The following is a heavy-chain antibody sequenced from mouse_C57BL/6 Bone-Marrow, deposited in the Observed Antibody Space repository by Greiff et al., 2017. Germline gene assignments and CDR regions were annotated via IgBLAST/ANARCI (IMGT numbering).Heavy chain of an antibody. D-gene: IGHD2-4*01. CDR3: ASIYYDYGGFAY. V-gene: IGHV1-42*01. CDR2: INPSTGGT. CDR1: GYSFTGYY. J-gene: IGHJ3*01. Sequence: VQLQQSGPELVKPGASVKISCKASGYSFTGYYMNWVKQSPEQSLEWIGEINPSTGGTTYNQKFKAKAPLTVDKSSSTAYMQLKSLTSEDSAVYYCASIYYDYGGFAYWGQGTLVTVSA.